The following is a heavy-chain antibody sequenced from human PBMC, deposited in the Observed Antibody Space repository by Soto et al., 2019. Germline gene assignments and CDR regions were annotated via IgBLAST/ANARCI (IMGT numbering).Heavy chain of an antibody. V-gene: IGHV3-33*01. CDR2: IWYDGSNK. CDR1: GFTFSSYG. D-gene: IGHD1-20*01. CDR3: ARGDNWNPQDYSYYYGMDV. J-gene: IGHJ6*02. Sequence: SLLLSCAASGFTFSSYGMHGVRQAPGKGLEWVAVIWYDGSNKYYADSVKGRFTISRDNSKNTLYLQMNSLRAEDTAVYYCARGDNWNPQDYSYYYGMDVWGQGTTVTVSS.